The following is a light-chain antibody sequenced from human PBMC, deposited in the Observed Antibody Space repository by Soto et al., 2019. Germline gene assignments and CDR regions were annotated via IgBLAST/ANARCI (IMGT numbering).Light chain of an antibody. V-gene: IGLV1-40*01. CDR1: SSNIGAGYD. J-gene: IGLJ2*01. CDR3: LSFDSSLSVV. CDR2: GNT. Sequence: QAVVPQPPSVSGAPGQRVTISCTGSSSNIGAGYDVHWYQQLPGRAPKLLIYGNTNRPSGVPDRFSGSKSGTSASLAITGLQAEDEADYYCLSFDSSLSVVFGGVTKLPVL.